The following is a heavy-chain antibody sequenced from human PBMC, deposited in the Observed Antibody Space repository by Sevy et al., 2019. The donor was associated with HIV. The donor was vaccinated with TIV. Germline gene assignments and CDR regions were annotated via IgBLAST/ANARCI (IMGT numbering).Heavy chain of an antibody. V-gene: IGHV3-30-3*01. CDR1: GFTFSSYA. Sequence: GGSLRLSCAASGFTFSSYAMHWVRQAPGKGLEWVAVISYDGSNKYYADSVKGRLTISRDNSKNTPYLQMNSLRAEDTAVYYCAKKFAYYDSSGPGGLDYWGQGTLVTVSS. J-gene: IGHJ4*02. CDR2: ISYDGSNK. CDR3: AKKFAYYDSSGPGGLDY. D-gene: IGHD3-22*01.